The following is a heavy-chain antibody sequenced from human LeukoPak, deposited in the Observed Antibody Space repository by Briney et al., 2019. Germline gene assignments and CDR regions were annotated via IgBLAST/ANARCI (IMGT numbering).Heavy chain of an antibody. CDR2: ISGSGGRA. D-gene: IGHD4-23*01. J-gene: IGHJ4*02. CDR3: AKEQNSKGYFDY. CDR1: GFTFSSYA. V-gene: IGHV3-23*01. Sequence: PGGSLRLSCAASGFTFSSYAMSWVRQAPGKGLEWVSAISGSGGRAYYADSVKGRFTISRDNSKNTLYLQMNSLRAEDTTVYYCAKEQNSKGYFDYWGQGTLVTVSS.